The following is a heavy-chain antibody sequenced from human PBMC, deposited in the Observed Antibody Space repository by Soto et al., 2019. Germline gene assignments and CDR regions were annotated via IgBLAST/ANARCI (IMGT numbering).Heavy chain of an antibody. CDR1: GFTFSDYY. CDR2: ISSSSSYT. CDR3: CTRNWNDWFDP. J-gene: IGHJ5*02. D-gene: IGHD1-1*01. Sequence: GGSLRLSCAASGFTFSDYYMSWIRQAPGKGLEWVSYISSSSSYTNYADSVKGRFTISRDNAKNSLYLQMNSLRAEDAAVYYCCTRNWNDWFDPWGQGTLVTVSS. V-gene: IGHV3-11*06.